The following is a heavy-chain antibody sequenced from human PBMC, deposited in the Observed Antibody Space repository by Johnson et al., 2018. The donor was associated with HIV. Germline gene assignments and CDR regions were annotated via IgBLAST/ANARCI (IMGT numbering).Heavy chain of an antibody. CDR1: GFTFSNAW. Sequence: VQLVESGGGLVKPGGSLRLSCAASGFTFSNAWMSWVRQAPGKGLEWVSAIGTAGDTYYPGSVKGRFTISRENAKNSLYLQMNSLRAEDTAVYYCAKGENDYGDYGLDAFDIWGQGTMVTVSS. D-gene: IGHD4-17*01. CDR3: AKGENDYGDYGLDAFDI. V-gene: IGHV3-13*01. CDR2: IGTAGDT. J-gene: IGHJ3*02.